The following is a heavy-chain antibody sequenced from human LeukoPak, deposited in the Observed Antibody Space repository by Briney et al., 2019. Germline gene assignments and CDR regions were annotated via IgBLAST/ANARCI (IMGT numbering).Heavy chain of an antibody. J-gene: IGHJ4*02. V-gene: IGHV3-33*08. Sequence: GGALRLSCAASGFTVSSNYMSWVRQAPGKGLEWVAVIWYDGSNKYYADSVKGRFTISRDNSKNTLYLQMNSLRAEDTAVYYCARDKPPPYYYDSSGIFDYWGQGTLVTVSS. CDR1: GFTVSSNY. CDR2: IWYDGSNK. CDR3: ARDKPPPYYYDSSGIFDY. D-gene: IGHD3-22*01.